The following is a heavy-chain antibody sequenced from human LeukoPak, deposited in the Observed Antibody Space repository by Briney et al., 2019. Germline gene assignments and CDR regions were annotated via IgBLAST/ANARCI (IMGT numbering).Heavy chain of an antibody. J-gene: IGHJ4*02. V-gene: IGHV4-39*07. CDR2: IYYSGST. Sequence: PSETPSLTCTVSGGSISSSSYYWGWIRQPPGKGLEWIGSIYYSGSTYYNPSLKSRVTISVDTSKNQFSLKLSSVTAADTAVYYCARDSYYGSGTPDYWGQGTLVTVSS. CDR3: ARDSYYGSGTPDY. CDR1: GGSISSSSYY. D-gene: IGHD3-10*01.